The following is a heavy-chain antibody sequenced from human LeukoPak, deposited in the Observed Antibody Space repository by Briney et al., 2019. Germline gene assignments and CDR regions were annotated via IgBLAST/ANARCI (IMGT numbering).Heavy chain of an antibody. D-gene: IGHD3-22*01. CDR1: GYTFTSYG. Sequence: ASVKVSCKASGYTFTSYGISWVRQAPGQGLEWMGWISAYNGNTNYAQKLQGRVTMTTDTSTSTAYMELRSLRSDDTAVYYCARAEDYYDSSGYPIGGGYFDYWGQGTLVTVSS. V-gene: IGHV1-18*01. J-gene: IGHJ4*02. CDR3: ARAEDYYDSSGYPIGGGYFDY. CDR2: ISAYNGNT.